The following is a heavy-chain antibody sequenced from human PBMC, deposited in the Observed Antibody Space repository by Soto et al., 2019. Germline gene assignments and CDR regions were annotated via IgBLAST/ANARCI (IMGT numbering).Heavy chain of an antibody. D-gene: IGHD3-22*01. CDR2: IIPIFGTA. V-gene: IGHV1-69*01. CDR1: GGTFSRHA. CDR3: ARGWGYDSNDYYYAY. J-gene: IGHJ4*02. Sequence: QVQLVQSGAEVRKPGSSVKVSCKASGGTFSRHAISWVRQAPGQGLEWMGGIIPIFGTANHAQKFQGRVTIIAEESTSTGYMELRSLRSEDTAMYYGARGWGYDSNDYYYAYWGQGTLVIVSS.